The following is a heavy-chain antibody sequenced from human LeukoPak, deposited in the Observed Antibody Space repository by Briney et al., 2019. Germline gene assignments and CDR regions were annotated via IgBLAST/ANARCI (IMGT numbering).Heavy chain of an antibody. J-gene: IGHJ4*02. CDR1: GGSFSGYY. D-gene: IGHD5-12*01. Sequence: SETLSLTCAVYGGSFSGYYWSWIRQHPGKGLEWIGEINHSGSTNYNPSLKSRVTISVDTSKNQFSLKLSSVTAADTAVYYCARGGGYDSDWGQGTLVTVSS. CDR3: ARGGGYDSD. V-gene: IGHV4-34*01. CDR2: INHSGST.